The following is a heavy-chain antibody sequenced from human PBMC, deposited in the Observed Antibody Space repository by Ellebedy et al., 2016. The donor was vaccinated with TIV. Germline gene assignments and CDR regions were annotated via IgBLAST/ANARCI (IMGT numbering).Heavy chain of an antibody. CDR2: IYWDGDE. D-gene: IGHD2/OR15-2a*01. J-gene: IGHJ4*02. CDR3: ARRDFGLDH. Sequence: SGPTLVKPTQTLTLTCTFSGFSLRSTGVGVGWIRQPPGKPLEWLALIYWDGDEHYSSSLRSSLSISRDTSKSQVVLTMTNVGPVDTATYYCARRDFGLDHWGQGILVTVSS. V-gene: IGHV2-5*02. CDR1: GFSLRSTGVG.